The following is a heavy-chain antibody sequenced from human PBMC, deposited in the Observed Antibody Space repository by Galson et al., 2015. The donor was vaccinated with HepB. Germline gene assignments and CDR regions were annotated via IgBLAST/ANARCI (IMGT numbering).Heavy chain of an antibody. J-gene: IGHJ5*02. CDR2: INGSGSTR. CDR3: VKEGSWFGGDWFDP. Sequence: SLRLSCAGSGFIFRHHAMAWIRQAPGKGLEWVSGINGSGSTRPYSDAVKGRFSISRDNSKDTVFLQMDNLRAEDTAVYYCVKEGSWFGGDWFDPWGQGALVTVS. D-gene: IGHD3-16*01. V-gene: IGHV3-23*01. CDR1: GFIFRHHA.